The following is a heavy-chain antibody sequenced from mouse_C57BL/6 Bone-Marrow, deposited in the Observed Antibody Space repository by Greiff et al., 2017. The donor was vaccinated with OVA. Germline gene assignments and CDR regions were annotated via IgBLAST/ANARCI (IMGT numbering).Heavy chain of an antibody. CDR3: ARTHITTVVASFDY. D-gene: IGHD1-1*01. J-gene: IGHJ2*01. V-gene: IGHV5-17*01. CDR2: ISSGSSTI. CDR1: GFTFSDYG. Sequence: EVHLVESGGGLVKPGGSLKLSCAASGFTFSDYGMHWVRQAPEKGLEWVAYISSGSSTIYYADTVKGRFTISRDNAKNTLFLQMTSLRSEDTAMYYCARTHITTVVASFDYWGQGTTLTVSS.